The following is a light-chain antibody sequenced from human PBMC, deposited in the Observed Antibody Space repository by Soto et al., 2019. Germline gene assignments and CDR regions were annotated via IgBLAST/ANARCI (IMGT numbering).Light chain of an antibody. V-gene: IGKV3-15*01. J-gene: IGKJ4*01. CDR3: QHYNNWPPLT. CDR2: GAS. CDR1: QSVSSN. Sequence: EIVMTQSPATLSVSPGERATLSCRASQSVSSNLAWYQQNPGQAPRLLIYGASTRATGIPARFSGTGSGTEFTLTISSLQSEDLAVYCCQHYNNWPPLTFGGGNNVEIK.